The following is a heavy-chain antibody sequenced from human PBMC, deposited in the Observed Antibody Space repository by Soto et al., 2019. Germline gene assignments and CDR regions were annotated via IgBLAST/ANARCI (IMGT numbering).Heavy chain of an antibody. D-gene: IGHD6-6*01. CDR2: INSDGSST. CDR1: GFTFSSYW. J-gene: IGHJ6*02. Sequence: PGGSLRLSCAASGFTFSSYWMHWVRQAPGKGLVWVSRINSDGSSTSYADSVKGRFTISRDNAKNTLYLQMNSLRAEGTAVYYCARIAARPGYYYYGMDVWGQGTTVTVSS. CDR3: ARIAARPGYYYYGMDV. V-gene: IGHV3-74*01.